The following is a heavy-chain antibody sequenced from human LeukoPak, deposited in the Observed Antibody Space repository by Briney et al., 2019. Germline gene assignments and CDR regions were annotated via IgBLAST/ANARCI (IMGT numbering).Heavy chain of an antibody. CDR1: GGSFSGYY. CDR3: ARFMITFGGVIPYHAFDI. J-gene: IGHJ3*02. V-gene: IGHV4-34*01. Sequence: PSETLSLTCAVYGGSFSGYYWSWIRQPPGKGLEWIGEINHSGSTNYNPSLKSRVAISVDTSKNQFSLKLSSVTAADTAVYYCARFMITFGGVIPYHAFDIWGQGTMVTVSS. D-gene: IGHD3-16*02. CDR2: INHSGST.